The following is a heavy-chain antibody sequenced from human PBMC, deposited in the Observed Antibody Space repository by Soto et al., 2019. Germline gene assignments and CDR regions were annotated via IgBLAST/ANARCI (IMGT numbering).Heavy chain of an antibody. D-gene: IGHD3-22*01. CDR2: INPSGGST. V-gene: IGHV1-46*01. CDR1: GYTFTSYY. CDR3: AREKYYYDSSGYYSFDY. J-gene: IGHJ4*02. Sequence: ASVKVSCKASGYTFTSYYMHWVRQAPGQGLEWMGIINPSGGSTSYAQKFQGRVTMTRDTSTSAVYMELSSLRSEDTAVYYCAREKYYYDSSGYYSFDYWGQGTLVTVSS.